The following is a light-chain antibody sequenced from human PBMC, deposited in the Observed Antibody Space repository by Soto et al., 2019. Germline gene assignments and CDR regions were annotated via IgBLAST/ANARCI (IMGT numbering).Light chain of an antibody. J-gene: IGLJ3*02. V-gene: IGLV1-40*01. CDR1: SSNIGAGYN. Sequence: QPVLTQPPSVSGAPGQRVTISCTGSSSNIGAGYNVHWYQQVPGTAPKLLIYGDSNRPSGVPDRFSGSKSGTSASLAITGLKAEDEADYYCQSYDSSLSGWLFGGGTKVTVL. CDR3: QSYDSSLSGWL. CDR2: GDS.